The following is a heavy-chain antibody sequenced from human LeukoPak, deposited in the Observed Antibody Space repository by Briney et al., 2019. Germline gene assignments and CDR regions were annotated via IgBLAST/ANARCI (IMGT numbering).Heavy chain of an antibody. CDR2: ISGSGGST. D-gene: IGHD6-19*01. CDR3: ARDGSLAVAGTLYYYYGMDV. V-gene: IGHV3-23*01. CDR1: GFTFSSYA. Sequence: SGGSLRLSCAASGFTFSSYAMSWVRQAPGKGLEWVSAISGSGGSTYYADSVKGRFTISRDNSKNTLYLQMNSLRAEDTAVYYCARDGSLAVAGTLYYYYGMDVWGQGTTVTVSS. J-gene: IGHJ6*02.